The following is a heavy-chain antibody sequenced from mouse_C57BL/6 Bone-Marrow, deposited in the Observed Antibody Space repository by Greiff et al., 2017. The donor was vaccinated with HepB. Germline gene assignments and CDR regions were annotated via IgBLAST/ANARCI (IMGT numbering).Heavy chain of an antibody. CDR2: IHPNSGST. V-gene: IGHV1-64*01. CDR1: GYTFTSYW. Sequence: QVQLKQPGAELVKPGASVKLSCKASGYTFTSYWMHWVKQRPGQGLEWIGMIHPNSGSTNYNEKFKSKATLTVDKSSSTAYMQLSSLTSEDSAVYYCARKRLRIYYGYFWFAYWGQGTLVTVSA. D-gene: IGHD2-2*01. J-gene: IGHJ3*01. CDR3: ARKRLRIYYGYFWFAY.